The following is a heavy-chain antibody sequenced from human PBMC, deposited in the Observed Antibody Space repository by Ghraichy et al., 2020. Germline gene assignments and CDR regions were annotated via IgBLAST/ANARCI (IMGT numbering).Heavy chain of an antibody. J-gene: IGHJ4*02. Sequence: RGSLRLSCAASGFSLENYWMHWVRQLPGKGLVWVSRIKSDGSSTTYADSVKGRFTISRDNAKNTLYLQMNSLRVDDTAVYFCAREFCSGGRCFFGTGGSHFDYVGQGTLVTVSS. D-gene: IGHD2-15*01. CDR2: IKSDGSST. CDR1: GFSLENYW. CDR3: AREFCSGGRCFFGTGGSHFDY. V-gene: IGHV3-74*01.